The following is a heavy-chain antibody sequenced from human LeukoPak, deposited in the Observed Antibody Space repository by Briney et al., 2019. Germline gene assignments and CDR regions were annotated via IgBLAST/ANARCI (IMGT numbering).Heavy chain of an antibody. D-gene: IGHD2-15*01. CDR3: AKSVGYCSGGSCRAEYFQH. J-gene: IGHJ1*01. CDR1: GXTFSSYA. V-gene: IGHV3-23*01. CDR2: ISGSGGST. Sequence: GGSLRLSCAASGXTFSSYAMSWVRQAPGKGLEWVSAISGSGGSTYYADSVKGRFTISRDNSKNTLYLQMNSLRAEDTAVYYCAKSVGYCSGGSCRAEYFQHWSQGTLVTVSS.